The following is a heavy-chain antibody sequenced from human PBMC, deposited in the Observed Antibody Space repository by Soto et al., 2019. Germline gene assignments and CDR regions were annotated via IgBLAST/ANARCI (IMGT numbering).Heavy chain of an antibody. CDR3: ARGAKYYDFWSGRGWFDP. Sequence: EVQLLESGGGLVQPGGSLRLSCAASGFTFSSYAMSWVRQAPGKGLEWVSAISGSGGSTYYADSVKGRFTISRDNSKNTLYLQMNSLRAEDTAVDYCARGAKYYDFWSGRGWFDPWGQGTLVTVSS. V-gene: IGHV3-23*01. CDR1: GFTFSSYA. J-gene: IGHJ5*02. CDR2: ISGSGGST. D-gene: IGHD3-3*01.